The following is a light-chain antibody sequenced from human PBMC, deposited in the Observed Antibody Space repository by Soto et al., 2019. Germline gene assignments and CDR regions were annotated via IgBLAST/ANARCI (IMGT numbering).Light chain of an antibody. J-gene: IGKJ1*01. CDR2: DAS. CDR3: QQYNTNSRS. CDR1: QSISDW. Sequence: PMTQSPSTLSASVGDRVPITCRASQSISDWLAWYQQKPGKAPKILIYDASSLESGVPSRFSGSGSGTEFTLTISSLQPEDVAVYYCQQYNTNSRSFGQGTKVDNK. V-gene: IGKV1-5*01.